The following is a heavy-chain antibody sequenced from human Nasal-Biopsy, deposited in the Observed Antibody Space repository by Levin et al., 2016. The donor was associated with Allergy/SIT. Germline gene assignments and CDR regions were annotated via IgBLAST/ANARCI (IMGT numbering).Heavy chain of an antibody. V-gene: IGHV3-66*04. D-gene: IGHD4-17*01. Sequence: GGSLRLSCAASGFIVRSTYMSWVRQAPGKGLEWVSVIFGGGATHYADAVRGRFTISRDGSNNTLYLQMNSLRADDTAVYYCARQGDYGDQSFDYWGQGTLVVVSS. CDR2: IFGGGAT. CDR1: GFIVRSTY. J-gene: IGHJ4*02. CDR3: ARQGDYGDQSFDY.